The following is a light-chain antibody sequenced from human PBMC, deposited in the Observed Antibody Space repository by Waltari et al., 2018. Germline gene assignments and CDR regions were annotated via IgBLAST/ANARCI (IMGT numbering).Light chain of an antibody. CDR2: GAS. CDR3: QHYEWLPAT. V-gene: IGKV3-20*01. CDR1: QSVSRA. J-gene: IGKJ1*01. Sequence: SCRASQSVSRALAWYQQKPGQAPRLLIYGASNRATGIPDRFSGSGSGTDFSLTISRLDPEDVAVYYCQHYEWLPATFGQGTKVEIK.